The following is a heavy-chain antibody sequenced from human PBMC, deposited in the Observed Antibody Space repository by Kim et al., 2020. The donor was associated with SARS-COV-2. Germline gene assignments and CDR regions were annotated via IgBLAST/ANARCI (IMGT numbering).Heavy chain of an antibody. J-gene: IGHJ4*02. D-gene: IGHD3-22*01. CDR3: ARVDPRWTAKYYYDSSGQRTPPFDY. CDR2: INSDGSST. Sequence: GGSLRLSCAASGFTFSSYWMHWVRQAPGKGLVWVSRINSDGSSTSYADSVKGRFTISRDNAKNTLYLQMNSLRAEDTAVYYCARVDPRWTAKYYYDSSGQRTPPFDYWGQGTLVTVSS. V-gene: IGHV3-74*01. CDR1: GFTFSSYW.